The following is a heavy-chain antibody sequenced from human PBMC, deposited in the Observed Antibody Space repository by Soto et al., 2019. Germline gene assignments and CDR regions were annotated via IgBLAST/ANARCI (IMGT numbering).Heavy chain of an antibody. J-gene: IGHJ5*02. CDR3: ARGFPTGGYHNGNWFDP. Sequence: SETLSLTCTVSGGSISNFYWSWIRQPPGKGLEWIGYIYYSGTTSYNPSLNSRVTISVDTSKNQFSLRLSSVTAADTAVFYCARGFPTGGYHNGNWFDPWGQGTLVTVSS. D-gene: IGHD1-26*01. CDR1: GGSISNFY. V-gene: IGHV4-59*08. CDR2: IYYSGTT.